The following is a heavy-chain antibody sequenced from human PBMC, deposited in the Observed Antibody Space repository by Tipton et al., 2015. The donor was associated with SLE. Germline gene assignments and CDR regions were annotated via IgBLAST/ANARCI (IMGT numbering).Heavy chain of an antibody. J-gene: IGHJ4*02. CDR3: ARPTSRSG. CDR1: GASFISGPYS. CDR2: IYHSGNT. Sequence: LRLSCAVSGASFISGPYSWSWIRQTPGKGLEWIGYIYHSGNTYYNPSLESRVTISIDTSKNQFSLKLTSVTAADTAVYYCARPTSRSGWGQGILVTVSS. D-gene: IGHD1-26*01. V-gene: IGHV4-30-2*05.